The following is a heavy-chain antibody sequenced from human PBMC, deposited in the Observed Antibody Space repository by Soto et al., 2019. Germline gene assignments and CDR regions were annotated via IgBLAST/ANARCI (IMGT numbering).Heavy chain of an antibody. J-gene: IGHJ4*02. D-gene: IGHD2-2*01. CDR2: IKQDGSEK. Sequence: PGGSLRLSCGASGFTFSPFWMTWVLRGPGKGLEWVATIKQDGSEKYYVDSGKGRFTISRDNTKKSVSLQMNSLRAEDTAVYYCASRYLEHCSSAWCSAPYDWWGQGTLVTVSS. CDR3: ASRYLEHCSSAWCSAPYDW. V-gene: IGHV3-7*05. CDR1: GFTFSPFW.